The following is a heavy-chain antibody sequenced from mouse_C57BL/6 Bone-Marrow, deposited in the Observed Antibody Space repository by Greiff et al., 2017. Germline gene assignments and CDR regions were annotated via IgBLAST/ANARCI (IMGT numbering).Heavy chain of an antibody. CDR1: GYTFTSYD. J-gene: IGHJ1*03. D-gene: IGHD1-1*01. V-gene: IGHV1-85*01. CDR3: ARLEFDGSSGDWYFEV. Sequence: QVQLQQSGPELVKPGASVKLSCKASGYTFTSYDINWVKQRPGQGLELIGWIYPRDGSTKYNEKFKGKATLTVDTSSSTAYMELHSLTSEDSAVYFCARLEFDGSSGDWYFEVWGTGTTVTVSS. CDR2: IYPRDGST.